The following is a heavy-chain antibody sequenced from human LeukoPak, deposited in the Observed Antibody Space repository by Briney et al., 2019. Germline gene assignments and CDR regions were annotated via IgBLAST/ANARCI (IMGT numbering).Heavy chain of an antibody. CDR1: GCTFSSYA. J-gene: IGHJ6*03. V-gene: IGHV1-69*05. Sequence: GASVKVSCKASGCTFSSYAISWVRQAPGQGLEWMGGIIPIFGTANYAQKFQGRVTITTDESTSTAYMELSSLRSEDTAVYYCARGARGYSGSYYYYMDVWGKGTTVTVSS. CDR2: IIPIFGTA. CDR3: ARGARGYSGSYYYYMDV. D-gene: IGHD1-26*01.